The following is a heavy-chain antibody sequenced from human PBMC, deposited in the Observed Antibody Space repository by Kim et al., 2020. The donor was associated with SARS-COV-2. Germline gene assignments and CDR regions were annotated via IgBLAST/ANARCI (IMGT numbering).Heavy chain of an antibody. CDR2: IYYRGTT. CDR3: ARCSGFRSGWYSVDDF. V-gene: IGHV4-30-4*01. D-gene: IGHD6-19*01. CDR1: GDSVSSGDYY. J-gene: IGHJ4*02. Sequence: SETLSLTCTVSGDSVSSGDYYWSWIRQPPGRGLEWTGYIYYRGTTYYSPSLRSRITMSIDTSRNQFSLNLDSVTAADTAVYFCARCSGFRSGWYSVDDFWGQGTLVAVSS.